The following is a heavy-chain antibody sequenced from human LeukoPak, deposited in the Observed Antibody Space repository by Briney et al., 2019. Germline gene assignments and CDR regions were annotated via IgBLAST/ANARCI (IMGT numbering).Heavy chain of an antibody. V-gene: IGHV1-18*01. CDR2: ISAYNGNT. CDR1: GYTLTELS. Sequence: ASVKVSCKVSGYTLTELSMHWVRQAPGKGLEWMGWISAYNGNTNYAQKLQGRFTMTTDTSTSTAYMELRSLRSDDTAVYYCARVKKGYWGQGTLVTVSS. CDR3: ARVKKGY. J-gene: IGHJ4*02.